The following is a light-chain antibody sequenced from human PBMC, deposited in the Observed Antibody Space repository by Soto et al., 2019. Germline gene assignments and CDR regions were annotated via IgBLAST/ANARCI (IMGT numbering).Light chain of an antibody. CDR3: LSDV. Sequence: QSVLTQPPSVSGAPGQRVTISCTGSSSNIGAGYDVHWYQQLPGTAPKLLIYGNSNRPSGVPDRFSGSKSGTSASLAITGLQAEDEADYSSLSDVFGTGTKLTVL. J-gene: IGLJ1*01. V-gene: IGLV1-40*01. CDR1: SSNIGAGYD. CDR2: GNS.